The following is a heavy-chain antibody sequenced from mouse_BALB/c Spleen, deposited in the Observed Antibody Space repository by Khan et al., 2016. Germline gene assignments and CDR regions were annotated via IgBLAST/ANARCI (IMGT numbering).Heavy chain of an antibody. Sequence: QIQLVQSGPELKKPGETVKISCKASGYTFTNYAMNWVKRAPGKGLKWMGWINTYTGKPTYADDFKGRFAFSLDTSAITAYLQINNLKNEDMVTYFRARWHVNLDYWGQGTTLTVSS. V-gene: IGHV9-1*02. CDR2: INTYTGKP. J-gene: IGHJ2*01. CDR1: GYTFTNYA. CDR3: ARWHVNLDY.